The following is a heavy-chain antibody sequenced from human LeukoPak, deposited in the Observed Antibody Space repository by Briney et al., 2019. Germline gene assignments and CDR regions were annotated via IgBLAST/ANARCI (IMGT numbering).Heavy chain of an antibody. Sequence: GGSLRLSCAASGCTFSSYAMHRVRQAPGKGLEWVAVISYDGSNKYYADSVKGRFTISRDNSKNTLYLQMNSLRAEDTAVYYCAILLSPFGEDTFDIWGQGTMVTVSS. D-gene: IGHD3-10*01. V-gene: IGHV3-30*04. CDR1: GCTFSSYA. CDR3: AILLSPFGEDTFDI. J-gene: IGHJ3*02. CDR2: ISYDGSNK.